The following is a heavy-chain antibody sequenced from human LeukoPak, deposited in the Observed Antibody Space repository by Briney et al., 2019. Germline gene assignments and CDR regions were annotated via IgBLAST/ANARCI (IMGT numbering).Heavy chain of an antibody. Sequence: SQTLSLTCAISGDIVSGKSVAWNWIRQSPSRGLEWLGRTFYRSKWSSEYATSMKGRITINPDTSKNQFSLHLISVTPEDPAVYYCARGDGPIHGRYYFDYWGQGTLITVSS. J-gene: IGHJ4*02. D-gene: IGHD3-10*01. CDR2: TFYRSKWSS. V-gene: IGHV6-1*01. CDR1: GDIVSGKSVA. CDR3: ARGDGPIHGRYYFDY.